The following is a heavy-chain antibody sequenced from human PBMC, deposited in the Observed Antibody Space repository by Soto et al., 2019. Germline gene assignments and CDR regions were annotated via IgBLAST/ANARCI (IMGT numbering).Heavy chain of an antibody. J-gene: IGHJ4*02. V-gene: IGHV3-23*01. D-gene: IGHD3-3*01. CDR3: AKAGDFLGRDYLDY. CDR1: GFTFSSYA. CDR2: ISGSGGST. Sequence: EVQLLESGGGLVQPGGSLRLSCAASGFTFSSYAMSWVRQAPGKGLELVSAISGSGGSTYYADSVKGRFTISRDNSKNTLYLQMNSMRAEDTAVYYCAKAGDFLGRDYLDYCGQGTVVTVSS.